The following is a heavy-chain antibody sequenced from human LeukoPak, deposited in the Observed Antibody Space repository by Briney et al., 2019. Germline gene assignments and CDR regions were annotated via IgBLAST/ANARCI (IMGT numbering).Heavy chain of an antibody. Sequence: ASVQVSCKASGYTFTSYGLIWVRQAPGQGLEWMGWISPYSGNTNYAQKLQGRVTMTTDTSTSTAYMELRSLRSDDTAVYYCARQERQAFDYWGQGTLVTVSS. D-gene: IGHD1-1*01. V-gene: IGHV1-18*01. CDR1: GYTFTSYG. CDR3: ARQERQAFDY. CDR2: ISPYSGNT. J-gene: IGHJ4*02.